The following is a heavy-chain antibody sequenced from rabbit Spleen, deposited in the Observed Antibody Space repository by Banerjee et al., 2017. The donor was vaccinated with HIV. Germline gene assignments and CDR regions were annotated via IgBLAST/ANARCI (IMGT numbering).Heavy chain of an antibody. Sequence: QSLQESGGGLVKPGGTLTLTCKASGFSLSNNYYMCWVRQAPGKGLEWIACIDAGSSGFTYHASWAKGRFTISKTSSTTVTLQMTSLTAADTATYFCARDTGSSFSSYGMDLWGPGTLVTIS. CDR2: IDAGSSGFT. CDR3: ARDTGSSFSSYGMDL. D-gene: IGHD8-1*01. V-gene: IGHV1S40*01. J-gene: IGHJ6*01. CDR1: GFSLSNNYY.